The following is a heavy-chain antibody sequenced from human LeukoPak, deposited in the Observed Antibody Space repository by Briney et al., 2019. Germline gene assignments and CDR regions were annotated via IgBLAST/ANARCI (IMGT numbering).Heavy chain of an antibody. CDR2: ISGSGGST. D-gene: IGHD2-2*01. CDR1: GLTFSSYA. Sequence: GGSLRLSCAASGLTFSSYAMSWVRQAPGKGLEWVSAISGSGGSTYYADSVKGRFTISRDNSKNTLYLQMNSLRAEDTAVYYCAKWGLVVPAAADYWGQGTLVTVSS. CDR3: AKWGLVVPAAADY. V-gene: IGHV3-23*01. J-gene: IGHJ4*02.